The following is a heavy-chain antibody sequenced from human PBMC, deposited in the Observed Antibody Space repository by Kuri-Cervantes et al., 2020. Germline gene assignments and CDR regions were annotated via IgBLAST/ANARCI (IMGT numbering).Heavy chain of an antibody. D-gene: IGHD6-19*01. CDR2: IRLNSGSI. V-gene: IGHV3-9*01. J-gene: IGHJ3*02. CDR1: GFTFDDYA. Sequence: SLKISCAASGFTFDDYAMNWVRHAPGKGLEWVPGIRLNSGSIGYADSVKGRFTISRDNPKNSLYLQMNSLRAEDTSLYYCAKELDPFSGWAAVAFVIWGQGTMVTVSS. CDR3: AKELDPFSGWAAVAFVI.